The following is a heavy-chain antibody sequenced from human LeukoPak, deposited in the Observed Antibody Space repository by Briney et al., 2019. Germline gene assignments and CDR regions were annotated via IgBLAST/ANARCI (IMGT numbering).Heavy chain of an antibody. CDR2: IYFSGST. J-gene: IGHJ4*02. D-gene: IGHD4-23*01. V-gene: IGHV4-59*08. Sequence: PSETLSLTCTVSGGSIGSYDWSWIRQPPGKGLEWIGDIYFSGSTNYNPSLKSRVTISLDTSKNQFSLRLSSVTAADTAVYYCARQKLPYRGNSDYFDYWGQGTLVTVSS. CDR1: GGSIGSYD. CDR3: ARQKLPYRGNSDYFDY.